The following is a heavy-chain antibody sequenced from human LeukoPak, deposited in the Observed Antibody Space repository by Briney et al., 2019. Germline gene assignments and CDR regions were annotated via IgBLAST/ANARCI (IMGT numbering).Heavy chain of an antibody. J-gene: IGHJ5*02. CDR3: ARDVGTESGSYSNWFDP. CDR2: ISAYNGNT. D-gene: IGHD1-26*01. Sequence: ASVKVSCKASGYTFTSYGISWVRQAPGQGLEWMGWISAYNGNTNYAQKLQGRVTMTTDTSTSTAYMELRSLRSDDTAVYYCARDVGTESGSYSNWFDPWGQGTLVTVSS. V-gene: IGHV1-18*01. CDR1: GYTFTSYG.